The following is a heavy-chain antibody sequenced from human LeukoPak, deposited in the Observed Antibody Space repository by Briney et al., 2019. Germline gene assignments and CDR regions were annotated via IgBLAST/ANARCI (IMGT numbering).Heavy chain of an antibody. V-gene: IGHV3-48*03. D-gene: IGHD2-8*01. CDR1: GFTFSSYE. CDR2: ISSSGRTM. CDR3: ARLGSLCRNGVCYGG. Sequence: PGGSLRLSCTASGFTFSSYEMNWVRQAPGKGLEWVSHISSSGRTMYYADSVKGQFTISRDNAKNSLYLQMNSLRAEDTAVYYCARLGSLCRNGVCYGGWGQGILVTVST. J-gene: IGHJ4*02.